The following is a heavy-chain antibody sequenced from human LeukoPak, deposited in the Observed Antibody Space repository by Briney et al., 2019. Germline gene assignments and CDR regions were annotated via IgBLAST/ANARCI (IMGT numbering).Heavy chain of an antibody. V-gene: IGHV4-59*01. CDR3: ARVVGQSFDY. CDR2: IYYSGGT. Sequence: PSETLSLTCTVSGGSISSYYWSWIRQPPGKGLEWIGYIYYSGGTNYNPSLKSRVTISVDTSKNQFSLKLSSVTAADTAVYYCARVVGQSFDYWGQGTLVTVSS. D-gene: IGHD3-10*01. J-gene: IGHJ4*02. CDR1: GGSISSYY.